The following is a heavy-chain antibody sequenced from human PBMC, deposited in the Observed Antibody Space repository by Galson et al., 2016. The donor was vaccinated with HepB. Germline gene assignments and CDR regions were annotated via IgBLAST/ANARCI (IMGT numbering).Heavy chain of an antibody. D-gene: IGHD6-13*01. J-gene: IGHJ5*02. CDR1: GYTFTDSD. CDR3: ARVHDNGQTSSWYPRRFDP. Sequence: SVKVSCKASGYTFTDSDINWLRQATGQGPEWMGWMNPNTGYTGYAQQFQGRVSMTRDTSINTAYMELSGLTSDDTAVYYCARVHDNGQTSSWYPRRFDPWGQGTLFTVSS. V-gene: IGHV1-8*01. CDR2: MNPNTGYT.